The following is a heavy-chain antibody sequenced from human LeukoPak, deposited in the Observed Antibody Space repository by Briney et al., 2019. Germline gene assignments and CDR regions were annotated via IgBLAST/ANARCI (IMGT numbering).Heavy chain of an antibody. CDR3: ARHGHYYDSSGYQYYFDY. V-gene: IGHV3-48*03. D-gene: IGHD3-22*01. CDR1: GFTFSSYE. Sequence: PGGSLRLSCAASGFTFSSYEMNWVRQAPGKGLEWVSYISSSGSAIYYADSVKGRFTISRDNAKNSLYLQMNSLRAEDTAVYYCARHGHYYDSSGYQYYFDYWGQGTLVTVSS. J-gene: IGHJ4*02. CDR2: ISSSGSAI.